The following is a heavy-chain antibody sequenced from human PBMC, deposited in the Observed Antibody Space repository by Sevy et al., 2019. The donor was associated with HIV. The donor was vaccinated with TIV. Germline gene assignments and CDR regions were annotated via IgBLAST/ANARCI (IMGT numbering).Heavy chain of an antibody. V-gene: IGHV3-33*01. D-gene: IGHD3-3*01. Sequence: GGSLRLSCAASGFTFSSYGMHWVRQAPGKGLEWVAVIWYDGSNKYYADSVKGRFTISRDNSKNTLYMQMNSLRAEDTAVYYCARDLLASITIFGLVINSGGFDPWGQGTLVTVSS. CDR1: GFTFSSYG. CDR2: IWYDGSNK. CDR3: ARDLLASITIFGLVINSGGFDP. J-gene: IGHJ5*02.